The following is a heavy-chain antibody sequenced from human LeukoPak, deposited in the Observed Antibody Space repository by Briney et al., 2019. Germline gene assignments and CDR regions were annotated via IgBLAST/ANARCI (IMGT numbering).Heavy chain of an antibody. CDR2: ISWNSGSI. Sequence: PGRSLRLSCAASGFTFDDYAMHWVRQAPGKGLEWVSGISWNSGSIGYADSVKGRFTISRDTSRSTLYLQMNSLRAEDAAVYYCAKAPVTSCRGAFCYPFDYWGQGTLVTVSS. CDR3: AKAPVTSCRGAFCYPFDY. V-gene: IGHV3-9*01. D-gene: IGHD2-15*01. J-gene: IGHJ4*02. CDR1: GFTFDDYA.